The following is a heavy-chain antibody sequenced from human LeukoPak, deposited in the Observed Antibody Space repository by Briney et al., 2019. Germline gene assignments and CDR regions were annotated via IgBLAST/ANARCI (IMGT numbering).Heavy chain of an antibody. V-gene: IGHV3-53*01. CDR2: IETGYKA. J-gene: IGHJ4*02. D-gene: IGHD5-12*01. Sequence: GGSLRLSCAASGFTVSTHYINWVRQAPGKGLDWVSFIETGYKASYPDSVNDRSTLPSGDSNNMVVLQLTSVRVEDTAVCYCPGRGGYNGGDYGGGIEGYLDYWGQGTVVTVSS. CDR3: PGRGGYNGGDYGGGIEGYLDY. CDR1: GFTVSTHY.